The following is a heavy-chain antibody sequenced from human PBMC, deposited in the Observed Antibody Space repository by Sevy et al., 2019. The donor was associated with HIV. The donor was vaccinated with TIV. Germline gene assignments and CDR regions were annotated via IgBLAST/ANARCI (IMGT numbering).Heavy chain of an antibody. V-gene: IGHV1-24*01. CDR2: FDPEDGET. D-gene: IGHD2-2*01. J-gene: IGHJ6*02. CDR3: ATFGYRYCSSTSCYGYGMDV. Sequence: ASVKVSCKVSGYTLTELSMHWVRQAPGKGLEWMGGFDPEDGETIYAQKFQGRVTMTGDTSTDTDYIELSSLRSEDTAVYYCATFGYRYCSSTSCYGYGMDVWGQGTTVTVSS. CDR1: GYTLTELS.